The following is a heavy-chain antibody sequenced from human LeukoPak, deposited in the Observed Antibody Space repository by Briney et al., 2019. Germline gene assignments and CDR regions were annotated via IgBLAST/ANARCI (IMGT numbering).Heavy chain of an antibody. V-gene: IGHV4-59*01. CDR3: ARDLIPHGDFWSGGNWIDP. CDR1: GGSISSYY. J-gene: IGHJ5*02. Sequence: SETLSLTCTVSGGSISSYYWSWLRQPPGKGLEWFGYIYYSGSTNYNPSLKSRVTISVDTSKNQFSLKLSSVTAADTAVYYCARDLIPHGDFWSGGNWIDPWGQGTLVTVSS. CDR2: IYYSGST. D-gene: IGHD3-3*01.